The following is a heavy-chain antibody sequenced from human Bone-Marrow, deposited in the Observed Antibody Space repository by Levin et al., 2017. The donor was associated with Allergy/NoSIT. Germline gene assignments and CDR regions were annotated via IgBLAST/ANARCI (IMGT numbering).Heavy chain of an antibody. CDR2: INPSGGST. J-gene: IGHJ3*02. CDR3: ARYCSSTSCPRDAFDI. D-gene: IGHD2-2*01. V-gene: IGHV1-46*01. CDR1: GYTFTSYY. Sequence: ASVKVSCKASGYTFTSYYMHWVRQAPGQGLEWMGIINPSGGSTSYAQKFQGRVTMTRDTSTSTVYMELSSLRSEDTAVYYCARYCSSTSCPRDAFDIWGQGTMVTVSS.